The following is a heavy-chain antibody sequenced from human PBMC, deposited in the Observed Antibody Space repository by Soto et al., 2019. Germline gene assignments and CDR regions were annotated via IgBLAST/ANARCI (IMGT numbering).Heavy chain of an antibody. Sequence: QVQLVESGGCVVQPGRSLRLSCAASGFTFSSYGLHWVRQAPGKGLEWVAVIWSDGSNKYYADSVKGRFTISRDNSQNTLYLQMNSLRAEDTAVYYCAREFWSGPFDYWGQGTLVTVSS. CDR2: IWSDGSNK. CDR1: GFTFSSYG. J-gene: IGHJ4*02. D-gene: IGHD3-3*01. V-gene: IGHV3-33*01. CDR3: AREFWSGPFDY.